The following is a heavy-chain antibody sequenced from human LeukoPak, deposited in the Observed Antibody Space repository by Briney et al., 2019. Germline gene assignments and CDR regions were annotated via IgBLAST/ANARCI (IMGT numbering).Heavy chain of an antibody. J-gene: IGHJ4*02. CDR2: IYYSGST. Sequence: SETLSLTCTVSGYSISSGYYWGWIRQPPGKGLERIGSIYYSGSTYYNPSLKSRVTISVDTSKNQFSLKLSSVTAADTAVYYCARDGSGSAPFDYWGQGTLVTVSS. D-gene: IGHD3-10*01. V-gene: IGHV4-38-2*02. CDR3: ARDGSGSAPFDY. CDR1: GYSISSGYY.